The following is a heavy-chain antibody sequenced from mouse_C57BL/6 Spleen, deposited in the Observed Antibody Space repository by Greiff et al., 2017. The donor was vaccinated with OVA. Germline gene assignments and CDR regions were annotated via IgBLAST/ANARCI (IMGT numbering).Heavy chain of an antibody. V-gene: IGHV5-4*01. CDR3: ARDREESYAMDY. Sequence: EVHLVESGGGLVKPGGSLKLSCAASGFTFSSYAMSWVRQTPEKMLEWVAIISDGGSYTYYPDNVKGRLTISRDNAKNNLYLQMSHLKSEDTAMYYCARDREESYAMDYWGQGTSVTVSS. CDR2: ISDGGSYT. D-gene: IGHD3-1*01. CDR1: GFTFSSYA. J-gene: IGHJ4*01.